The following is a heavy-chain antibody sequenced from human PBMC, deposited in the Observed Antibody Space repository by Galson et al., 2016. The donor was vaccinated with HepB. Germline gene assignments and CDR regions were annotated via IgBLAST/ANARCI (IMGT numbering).Heavy chain of an antibody. CDR3: ARKLRGYSSYLDV. V-gene: IGHV3-11*01. Sequence: SLRLSCAASGFTFSDYYMSWIRQAPGKGLEWVSYISSSGSTIYYADSVKGRFTISRDNAKSSLYLQMNSLRAEDTAVYYCARKLRGYSSYLDVWGKGTTVTVSS. D-gene: IGHD5-18*01. J-gene: IGHJ6*03. CDR2: ISSSGSTI. CDR1: GFTFSDYY.